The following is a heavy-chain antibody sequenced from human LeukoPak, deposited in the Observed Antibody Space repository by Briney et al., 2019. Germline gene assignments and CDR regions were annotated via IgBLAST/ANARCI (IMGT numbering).Heavy chain of an antibody. V-gene: IGHV4-34*01. J-gene: IGHJ4*02. D-gene: IGHD6-19*01. CDR2: INHSGST. Sequence: KPSETLSLTCAVYGGSFSGYYWSWIRQPPGKGLEWIGEINHSGSTNYNPSLKSRVTISVDTSKNQFSLKLSSVTAADTAVYYCARGRRYSSGWPFDYWGQGTLVTVSS. CDR3: ARGRRYSSGWPFDY. CDR1: GGSFSGYY.